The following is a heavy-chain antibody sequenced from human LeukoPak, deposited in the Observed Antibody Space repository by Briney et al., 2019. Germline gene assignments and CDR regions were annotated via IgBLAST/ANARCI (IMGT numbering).Heavy chain of an antibody. Sequence: PGGSLRLSCEASGFTFSTYIMTWVRQAPGKGLEWVSPISGSSGGTYYADSVKGRFTISRDNSKNTLYLQMNSLRAEDTAVYYCAKNGGDSYGTGHFDYWGQGTLVTVSS. CDR1: GFTFSTYI. V-gene: IGHV3-23*01. CDR2: ISGSSGGT. D-gene: IGHD5-18*01. CDR3: AKNGGDSYGTGHFDY. J-gene: IGHJ4*02.